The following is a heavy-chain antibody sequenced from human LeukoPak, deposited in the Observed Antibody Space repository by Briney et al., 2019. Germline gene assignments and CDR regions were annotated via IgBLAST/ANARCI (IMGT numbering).Heavy chain of an antibody. D-gene: IGHD2-15*01. CDR1: GFTFSSYA. J-gene: IGHJ5*02. V-gene: IGHV3-30-3*01. CDR2: ISYDGSNK. Sequence: GRSLRLSCAASGFTFSSYAMHWVRQAPGKGLEWVAVISYDGSNKYYADSVKGRFTISRDNSKNALYLQMNSLRAEDTAVYYCAREGGHCSGGSCYGNWFDPWGQGTLVTVSS. CDR3: AREGGHCSGGSCYGNWFDP.